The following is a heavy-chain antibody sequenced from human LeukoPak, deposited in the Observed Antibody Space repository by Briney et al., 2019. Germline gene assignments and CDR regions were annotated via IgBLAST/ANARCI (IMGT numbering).Heavy chain of an antibody. D-gene: IGHD3-9*01. CDR1: VYTFSGHY. CDR2: INPNSGGT. V-gene: IGHV1-2*02. CDR3: ARGPSDILTGYPFDF. Sequence: ASVKVSCKASVYTFSGHYIHWVRQAPGQAREWMGWINPNSGGTDYAQKFQDRVTLTRDTSISTAYMELSRLRSDDTAVYYCARGPSDILTGYPFDFWGQGTLVTVSS. J-gene: IGHJ4*02.